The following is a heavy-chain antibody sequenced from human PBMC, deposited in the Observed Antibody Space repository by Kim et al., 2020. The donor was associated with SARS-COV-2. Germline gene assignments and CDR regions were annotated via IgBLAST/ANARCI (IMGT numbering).Heavy chain of an antibody. CDR2: IKQDGSDK. CDR1: GLTFSSYW. CDR3: ASNYDSSGYYH. D-gene: IGHD3-22*01. J-gene: IGHJ4*02. V-gene: IGHV3-7*03. Sequence: GGSLRLSCAASGLTFSSYWMSWVRQAPGKGLEWVANIKQDGSDKYYVDSVKGRFTISRDNAKDSLYLQMNSLRAEDTAVYYCASNYDSSGYYHWGQGTLVTVSS.